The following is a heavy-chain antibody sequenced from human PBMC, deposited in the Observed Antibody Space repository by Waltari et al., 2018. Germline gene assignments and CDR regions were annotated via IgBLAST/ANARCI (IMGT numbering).Heavy chain of an antibody. Sequence: QVQLVESGGGVVQPGGSLRLSCAASGFTFSSYGMHWVRQAPGKGLEWVAFIRYYGSNKYYADSVKGRFTISRDNSKNTLYLQMNSLRAEDTAVYYCAKDMRPRYYFDYWGQGTLVTVSS. CDR1: GFTFSSYG. CDR2: IRYYGSNK. CDR3: AKDMRPRYYFDY. V-gene: IGHV3-30*02. D-gene: IGHD3-16*01. J-gene: IGHJ4*02.